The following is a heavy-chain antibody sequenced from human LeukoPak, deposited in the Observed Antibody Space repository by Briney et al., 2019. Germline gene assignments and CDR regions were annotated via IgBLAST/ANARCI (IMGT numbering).Heavy chain of an antibody. V-gene: IGHV3-53*01. D-gene: IGHD4-23*01. CDR2: IYSGGST. CDR1: GFTVSSNY. Sequence: GGSLRLSCAASGFTVSSNYMSWVRQAPGKGLEWVSVIYSGGSTYYADSVKGRFTISRDNSKNTLYLQMNSLRAEDTAVYYCARAYGGNSEFDYWGQGTLVTVSS. CDR3: ARAYGGNSEFDY. J-gene: IGHJ4*02.